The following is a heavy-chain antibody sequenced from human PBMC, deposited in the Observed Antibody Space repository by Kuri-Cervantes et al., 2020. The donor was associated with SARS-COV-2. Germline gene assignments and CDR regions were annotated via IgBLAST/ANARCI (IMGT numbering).Heavy chain of an antibody. CDR3: AREVVLPDAVIDY. D-gene: IGHD2-2*01. CDR1: GFTFEDYA. CDR2: VSGDGDST. V-gene: IGHV3-43D*03. Sequence: GESLKISWAACGFTFEDYAMHWVRQAPGKGLEWVSLVSGDGDSTYYADSVKGRFTISRENSKNSLYLQMNSLSAEDTAVYYCAREVVLPDAVIDYWGQGTLVTVSS. J-gene: IGHJ4*02.